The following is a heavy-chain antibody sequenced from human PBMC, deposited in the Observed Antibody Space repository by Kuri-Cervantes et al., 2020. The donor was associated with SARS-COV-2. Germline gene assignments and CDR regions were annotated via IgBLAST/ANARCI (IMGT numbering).Heavy chain of an antibody. Sequence: LSLTCAASGFTFSNYGMHWVRQAPGKGLEWVAVISYDGSNKYYADSVKGRFTISRDNSKNTLYLQMNSLRAEDTAVYYCASRPDFWSGYYRSDAFDIWGQGTMVTVSS. CDR1: GFTFSNYG. V-gene: IGHV3-30*03. CDR2: ISYDGSNK. CDR3: ASRPDFWSGYYRSDAFDI. D-gene: IGHD3-3*01. J-gene: IGHJ3*02.